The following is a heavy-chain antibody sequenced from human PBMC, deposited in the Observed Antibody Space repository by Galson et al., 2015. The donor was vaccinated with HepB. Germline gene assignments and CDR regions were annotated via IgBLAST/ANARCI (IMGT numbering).Heavy chain of an antibody. J-gene: IGHJ4*02. CDR2: IWKDGSNK. V-gene: IGHV3-33*01. D-gene: IGHD6-19*01. CDR3: AREDATITVAALEY. Sequence: GLEWMALIWKDGSNKHYADSLKGRFRISRDNTKNTLFLEADSLRAEDTAVYYCAREDATITVAALEYWGQGVLVTVSS.